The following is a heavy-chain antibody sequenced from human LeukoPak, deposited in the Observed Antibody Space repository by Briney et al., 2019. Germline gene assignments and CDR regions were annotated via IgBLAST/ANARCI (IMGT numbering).Heavy chain of an antibody. J-gene: IGHJ4*02. Sequence: PSETLSLTCTVSGGSFSSYYWTWIRQPAGKGLEWIGRIYSSGSTNYNPSPRSRVTISVDKSKNQFSLNLTSVTAADTGVYHCAREYSSTSGRHFDYWGQGILVTVPS. CDR3: AREYSSTSGRHFDY. V-gene: IGHV4-4*07. D-gene: IGHD6-6*01. CDR2: IYSSGST. CDR1: GGSFSSYY.